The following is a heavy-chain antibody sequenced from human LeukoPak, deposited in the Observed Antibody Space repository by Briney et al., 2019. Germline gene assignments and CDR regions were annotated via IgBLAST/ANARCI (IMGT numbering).Heavy chain of an antibody. Sequence: PSETLSLTCAVYSESFSTYYWNWIRQPPGKGLEWIGEINHSGSTYYNPSLKSRVTISVDTSKNQFSLKLSSVTAADTAVYYCARLRRVGATPFDYWGQGTLVTVSS. CDR3: ARLRRVGATPFDY. CDR1: SESFSTYY. CDR2: INHSGST. V-gene: IGHV4-34*01. J-gene: IGHJ4*02. D-gene: IGHD1-26*01.